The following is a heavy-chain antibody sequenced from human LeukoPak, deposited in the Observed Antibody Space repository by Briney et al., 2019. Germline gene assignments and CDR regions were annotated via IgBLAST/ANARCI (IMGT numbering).Heavy chain of an antibody. V-gene: IGHV3-23*01. CDR2: ISGSGGST. CDR3: AKAYYYDSSGYYGSPLRYGMDV. D-gene: IGHD3-22*01. J-gene: IGHJ6*02. CDR1: GFTFSSYA. Sequence: GGSLRLSCAASGFTFSSYAMSWVRQAPGKGLEWVSAISGSGGSTYYADSVKGRFTISRDNSKNTLYLQMNSLRAEDTAVYYCAKAYYYDSSGYYGSPLRYGMDVWGQGTTVTVSS.